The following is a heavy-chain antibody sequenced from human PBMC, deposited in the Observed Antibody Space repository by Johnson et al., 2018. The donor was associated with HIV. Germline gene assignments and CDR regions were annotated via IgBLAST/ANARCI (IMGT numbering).Heavy chain of an antibody. D-gene: IGHD6-19*01. CDR1: GFTFSSYW. CDR2: IKQDGSEK. CDR3: ARGLVDGGERQWLDPYEAFDI. V-gene: IGHV3-7*01. Sequence: VQLVESGGGLVQPGGSLRLSCAVCGFTFSSYWMTWVRQAPGKGLEWVANIKQDGSEKYYVDSVRGRFTISRDNAKNSLYLQMNSLRAEDTAVYYCARGLVDGGERQWLDPYEAFDIWGQGTMVTVSS. J-gene: IGHJ3*02.